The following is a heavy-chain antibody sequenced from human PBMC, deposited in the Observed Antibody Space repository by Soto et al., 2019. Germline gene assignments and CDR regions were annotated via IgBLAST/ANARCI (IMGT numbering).Heavy chain of an antibody. CDR1: GGSFSGYY. J-gene: IGHJ4*02. Sequence: SETLSLTCAVYGGSFSGYYWSWIRQPPGKGLEWIGEINHSGSTNYNPSLKSRVTISVDTSKNQFSLKLSSVTAADTAVYYCARVSESPTPVRTTEFIEDYWGQGTLVTVSS. V-gene: IGHV4-34*01. CDR3: ARVSESPTPVRTTEFIEDY. D-gene: IGHD3-16*02. CDR2: INHSGST.